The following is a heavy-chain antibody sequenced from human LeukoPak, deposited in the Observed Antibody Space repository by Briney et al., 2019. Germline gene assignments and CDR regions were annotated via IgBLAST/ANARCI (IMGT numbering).Heavy chain of an antibody. J-gene: IGHJ4*02. CDR2: DSDTGGST. CDR3: ARHLAMNY. V-gene: IGHV3-23*01. Sequence: GGSLRLSCVASGFAFSRYAMNWVRQTPGKGLEWVSTDSDTGGSTYYADSVKGRFTISRDNSKNTFYLQMNSLRAEDTAVYYCARHLAMNYWGQGTLVTVSS. CDR1: GFAFSRYA. D-gene: IGHD5-18*01.